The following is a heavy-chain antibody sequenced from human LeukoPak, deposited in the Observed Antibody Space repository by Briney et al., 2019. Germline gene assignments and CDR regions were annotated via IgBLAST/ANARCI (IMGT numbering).Heavy chain of an antibody. Sequence: PSQTLSLTCAVSGGSISSGGYSWRWIRQPPGKGLEWIGYIYHSGSTYYNPSLKSRVTISVDRSKNQFSLKLSSVTAADTAVYYCARGDILTGCLDYWGQGTLVTVSS. V-gene: IGHV4-30-2*01. J-gene: IGHJ4*02. CDR2: IYHSGST. CDR3: ARGDILTGCLDY. D-gene: IGHD3-9*01. CDR1: GGSISSGGYS.